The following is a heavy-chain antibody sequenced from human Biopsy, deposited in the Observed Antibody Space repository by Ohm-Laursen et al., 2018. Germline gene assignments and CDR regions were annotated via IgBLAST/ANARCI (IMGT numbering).Heavy chain of an antibody. J-gene: IGHJ4*02. CDR2: INPNSGGT. CDR1: GHTFIDYY. CDR3: ARRTWDN. Sequence: SVTVSCKASGHTFIDYYIHWVRQAPGQGLEWMGWINPNSGGTKYAQKFQGRVTMAGDTSINTVHMELRNLRSDDTAVYYCARRTWDNWGLGTLITVSS. V-gene: IGHV1-2*02.